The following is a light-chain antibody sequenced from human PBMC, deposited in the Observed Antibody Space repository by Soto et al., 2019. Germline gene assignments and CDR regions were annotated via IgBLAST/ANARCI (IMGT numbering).Light chain of an antibody. CDR3: QQRSNSIT. V-gene: IGKV3-11*01. CDR2: DAS. Sequence: EIVLAQSPATLSLSPSEGGSLXRRASQSVSSYLAWYQQKPGQAPRLLIYDASNRATGIPARFSGSGSGTDFTLTISSLEPEDFAVYYCQQRSNSITFGQGTRLENK. CDR1: QSVSSY. J-gene: IGKJ5*01.